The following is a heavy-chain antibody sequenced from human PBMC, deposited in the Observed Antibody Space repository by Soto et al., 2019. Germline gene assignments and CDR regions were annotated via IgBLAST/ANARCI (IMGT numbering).Heavy chain of an antibody. Sequence: QVQLQESGLGLVKPSDTLSLTCDVSGYSISSNNWWVWIRQPPGKGLEWIGHIFYDGSTYHNPSLKSRVTMSADPSNNQFSLRLSSVTAVDTAVYYCARRMTNYYGLDYWGQGTLVTVSS. CDR2: IFYDGST. CDR1: GYSISSNNW. D-gene: IGHD3-10*01. J-gene: IGHJ4*02. V-gene: IGHV4-28*01. CDR3: ARRMTNYYGLDY.